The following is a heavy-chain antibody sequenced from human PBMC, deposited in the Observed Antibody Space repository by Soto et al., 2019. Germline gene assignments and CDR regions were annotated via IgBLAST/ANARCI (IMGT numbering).Heavy chain of an antibody. CDR1: GLTFTNAW. CDR3: TTEGNGNLDFDY. Sequence: GGALRRSCAASGLTFTNAWMNWVRQAPGKGLEWVGRIKSRIVGGTTDYAAPVQGRFTISRDDSESTLYLQMNSLKTEDTAVYYCTTEGNGNLDFDYWGQGALVTVSS. V-gene: IGHV3-15*07. CDR2: IKSRIVGGTT. J-gene: IGHJ4*02.